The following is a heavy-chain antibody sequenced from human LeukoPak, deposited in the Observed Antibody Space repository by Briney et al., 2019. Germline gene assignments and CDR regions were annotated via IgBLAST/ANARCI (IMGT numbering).Heavy chain of an antibody. CDR1: GFTFSSYS. D-gene: IGHD6-13*01. Sequence: GGSLRLSCAASGFTFSSYSMNWVRQAPGKGLEWVSSISTSSSYIYYADSVKGRFTISRDNAKNSLFLQMNSLRAEDTAVYYCARDRSNIAASDGWFDPWGQGTLVTVSS. CDR2: ISTSSSYI. CDR3: ARDRSNIAASDGWFDP. V-gene: IGHV3-21*01. J-gene: IGHJ5*02.